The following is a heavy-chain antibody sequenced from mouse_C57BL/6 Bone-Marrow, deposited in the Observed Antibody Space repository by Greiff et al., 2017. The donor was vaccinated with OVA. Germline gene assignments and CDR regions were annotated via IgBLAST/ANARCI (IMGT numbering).Heavy chain of an antibody. V-gene: IGHV5-6*01. J-gene: IGHJ3*01. CDR3: ATAYYSNSWFAY. D-gene: IGHD2-5*01. CDR2: ISSGGSYT. Sequence: EVMLVESGGDLVKPGGSLKLSCAASGFTFSSYGMSWVRQTPDKRLAWVATISSGGSYTYYTDSVKGRFTISRDKAKNTLSLQMSSLKSEDTAMYYCATAYYSNSWFAYWGQGTLVTVSA. CDR1: GFTFSSYG.